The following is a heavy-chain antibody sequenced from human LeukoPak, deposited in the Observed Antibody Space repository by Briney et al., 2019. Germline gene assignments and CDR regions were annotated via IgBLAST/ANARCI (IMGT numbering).Heavy chain of an antibody. J-gene: IGHJ4*02. Sequence: PSETLSLTCAVYGGSFSGYYWSWIRQPPGKGLEWIGEINHSGSTNYNPSLKSRVTISVDTSKNQFSLKLSSVTAADTAVYYCVRAPSRRYCSGGSCYFLGYWGQGTLVTVSS. CDR3: VRAPSRRYCSGGSCYFLGY. V-gene: IGHV4-34*01. D-gene: IGHD2-15*01. CDR1: GGSFSGYY. CDR2: INHSGST.